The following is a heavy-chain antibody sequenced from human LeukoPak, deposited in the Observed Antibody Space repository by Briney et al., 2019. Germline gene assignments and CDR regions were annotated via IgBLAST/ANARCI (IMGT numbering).Heavy chain of an antibody. Sequence: ASVKVSCKASGYTFTSYGISWVRQAPGQGLEWMGWISAYNGNTNYAQKLQGRVTMTTDTSTSTAYMELRSLRSDDTAVYYCAGDRKNYYDSSGYYDYWGQGTLVTVSS. CDR2: ISAYNGNT. CDR1: GYTFTSYG. V-gene: IGHV1-18*01. D-gene: IGHD3-22*01. CDR3: AGDRKNYYDSSGYYDY. J-gene: IGHJ4*02.